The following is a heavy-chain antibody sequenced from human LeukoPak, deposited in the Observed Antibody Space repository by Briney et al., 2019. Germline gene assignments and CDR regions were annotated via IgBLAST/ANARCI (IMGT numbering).Heavy chain of an antibody. CDR1: GFTFSTFA. D-gene: IGHD6-19*01. J-gene: IGHJ4*02. V-gene: IGHV3-23*01. CDR3: AKDNKNSRYSSGWSSFDY. CDR2: IFPSGGEI. Sequence: GGSLRLSCAASGFTFSTFAMLWVRQPRGKGVEWVSSIFPSGGEIHYADSVKGRFTISRDNSKNTLYLQMNSLRAEDTAVYYCAKDNKNSRYSSGWSSFDYWGQGTLVTVSS.